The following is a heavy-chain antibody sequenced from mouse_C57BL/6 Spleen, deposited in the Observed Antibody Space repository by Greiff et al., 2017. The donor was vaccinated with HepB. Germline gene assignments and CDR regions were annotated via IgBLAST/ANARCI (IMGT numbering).Heavy chain of an antibody. D-gene: IGHD1-1*02. CDR1: GYTFTDYY. CDR3: ARRWNYAMDY. J-gene: IGHJ4*01. CDR2: IYPGSGNT. Sequence: VQLQQSGAELVRPGASVKLSCKASGYTFTDYYINWVKQRPGQGLEWIARIYPGSGNTYYNEKFKGKATLTAEKSSSTAYMQLSSLTSEDSAVYFCARRWNYAMDYWGQGTSVTVSS. V-gene: IGHV1-76*01.